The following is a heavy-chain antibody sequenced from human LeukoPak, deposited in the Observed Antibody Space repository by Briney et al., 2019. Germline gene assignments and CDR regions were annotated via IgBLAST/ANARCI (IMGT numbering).Heavy chain of an antibody. V-gene: IGHV4-59*08. D-gene: IGHD2-15*01. CDR3: ASSRSRRTFSGGLDY. CDR2: IYYSGST. Sequence: PSETLSLTCTVSGGSISSYYWSWIRQPPGKGLEWIGYIYYSGSTNYNPSLKSRVTISVDTSKNQFSLKLSSVTAADTAVYYCASSRSRRTFSGGLDYWGQGTLVTVSS. J-gene: IGHJ4*02. CDR1: GGSISSYY.